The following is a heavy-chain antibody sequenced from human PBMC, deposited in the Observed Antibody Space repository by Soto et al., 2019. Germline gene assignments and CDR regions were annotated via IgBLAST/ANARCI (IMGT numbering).Heavy chain of an antibody. D-gene: IGHD6-19*01. V-gene: IGHV1-2*04. CDR3: AREAVAGYRYYYYYYGMDV. J-gene: IGHJ6*02. Sequence: APVKVSCKASGYTFTGYYMHWVRQAPGQGLEWKGWINPNSGGTNYAQKFQGWVTMTRDTSISTAYMELSRLRSDDTAVYYCAREAVAGYRYYYYYYGMDVWGQGTTVTVSS. CDR2: INPNSGGT. CDR1: GYTFTGYY.